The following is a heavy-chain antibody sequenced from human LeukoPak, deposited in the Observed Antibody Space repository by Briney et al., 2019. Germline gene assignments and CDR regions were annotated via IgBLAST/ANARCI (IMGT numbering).Heavy chain of an antibody. CDR2: ISSSSSYI. CDR3: ARQQGYCSSTSCSEKYYFDY. CDR1: GFTFSSYS. V-gene: IGHV3-21*01. J-gene: IGHJ4*02. D-gene: IGHD2-2*01. Sequence: GGSLRLSCSASGFTFSSYSMNWVRQAPGKGLEWVSSISSSSSYIYYADSVKGRFTISRDNAKNSLYLQMNSLRAEDTAVYYCARQQGYCSSTSCSEKYYFDYWGQGTLVTVSS.